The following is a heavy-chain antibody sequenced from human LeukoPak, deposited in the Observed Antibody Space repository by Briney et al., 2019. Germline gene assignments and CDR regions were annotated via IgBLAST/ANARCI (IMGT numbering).Heavy chain of an antibody. J-gene: IGHJ4*02. V-gene: IGHV4-34*01. CDR1: GGSFSGYY. Sequence: PSETLSLTCAIYGGSFSGYYWRWIRQPPGKGLEWIGEINHSGRTNYNPSLKSRVTISVDTSKNQFSLKLSSVTAADTAVYYCARDQGDGYNSPPGYWGQGTLVTVSS. CDR3: ARDQGDGYNSPPGY. CDR2: INHSGRT. D-gene: IGHD5-24*01.